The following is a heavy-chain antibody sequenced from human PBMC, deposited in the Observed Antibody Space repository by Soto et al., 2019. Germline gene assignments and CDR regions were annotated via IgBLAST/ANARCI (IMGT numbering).Heavy chain of an antibody. CDR1: GFTFSDYY. CDR3: ARHTSGWHYYDY. Sequence: PVGSLRLSCEASGFTFSDYYMTWIRQAPGKGLEWVSYISSSGSHTSYADSVKGRFTISRDNAKNSLFLQMNSLRAEDTAVYYCARHTSGWHYYDYWGQGTPVTVSS. J-gene: IGHJ4*02. D-gene: IGHD6-19*01. CDR2: ISSSGSHT. V-gene: IGHV3-11*06.